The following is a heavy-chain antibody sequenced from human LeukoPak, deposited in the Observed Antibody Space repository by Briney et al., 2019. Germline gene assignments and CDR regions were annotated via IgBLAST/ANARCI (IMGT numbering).Heavy chain of an antibody. D-gene: IGHD1-1*01. Sequence: PSETLSLTCTVSGGSLSSSSYYWGWIRHPPRNGLEWIGCIYYSGSTYYSPYHKRRVTISVDTSKNQFYLQLSSVTAADTAVYYCASLLRYNWNAYYYYGMDVWGQGTTVTVSS. J-gene: IGHJ6*02. CDR1: GGSLSSSSYY. CDR2: IYYSGST. V-gene: IGHV4-39*01. CDR3: ASLLRYNWNAYYYYGMDV.